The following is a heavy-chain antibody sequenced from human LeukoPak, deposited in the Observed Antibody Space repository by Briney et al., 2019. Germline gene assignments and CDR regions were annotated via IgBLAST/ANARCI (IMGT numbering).Heavy chain of an antibody. J-gene: IGHJ4*02. CDR2: INSDGSST. CDR1: GFTFSIYW. Sequence: GGSLRLSCAASGFTFSIYWVHWVRQAPGKGLVWVSSINSDGSSTSYADSVKGRFTISRDNAKNTLYLQMNTLRAEDTAVYYCASLNYWGQGTPVTVSS. CDR3: ASLNY. V-gene: IGHV3-74*01.